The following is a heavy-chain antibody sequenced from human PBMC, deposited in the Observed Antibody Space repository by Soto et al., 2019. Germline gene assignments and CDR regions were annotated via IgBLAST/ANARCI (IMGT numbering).Heavy chain of an antibody. J-gene: IGHJ6*02. CDR1: GYTFTGYY. V-gene: IGHV1-2*02. Sequence: ASVKVSCKASGYTFTGYYIHWVGQAPGQRLEWMGYINPNSGGPNYAQKFHGRVTMTRDTSISTAYMELSSLRSDDTAVYYCARDYQSGHRSSYGMEVWGQGTTVNVS. CDR3: ARDYQSGHRSSYGMEV. D-gene: IGHD3-3*01. CDR2: INPNSGGP.